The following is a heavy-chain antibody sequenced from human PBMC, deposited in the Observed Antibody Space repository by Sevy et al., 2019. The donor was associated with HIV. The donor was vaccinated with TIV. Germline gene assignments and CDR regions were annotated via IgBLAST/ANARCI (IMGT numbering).Heavy chain of an antibody. CDR3: ARDLYSGSYYENY. CDR2: IKQDGSDK. CDR1: GFTLSNYW. V-gene: IGHV3-7*01. J-gene: IGHJ4*02. D-gene: IGHD1-26*01. Sequence: GGSLILSCAASGFTLSNYWMSWVRQAPGKGLEWVANIKQDGSDKYYVDSVKGRFTISRDNAKNSLYLQMNSLRAEDTAVYYCARDLYSGSYYENYWGQGTLVTVSS.